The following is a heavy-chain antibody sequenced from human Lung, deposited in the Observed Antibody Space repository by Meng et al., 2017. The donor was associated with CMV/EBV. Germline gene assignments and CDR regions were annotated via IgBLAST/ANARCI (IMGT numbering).Heavy chain of an antibody. CDR3: AKGAVGATTSYYFDY. CDR1: GFTLSSDG. J-gene: IGHJ4*02. D-gene: IGHD1-26*01. Sequence: AGFTLSSDGMHWVRQAPGKGLEWVAFIWHDGSKKYYPDSVKGRFTISRDNSKNTLYLEVNSLSGEDTAVYYCAKGAVGATTSYYFDYWGQGTLVTVSS. CDR2: IWHDGSKK. V-gene: IGHV3-33*06.